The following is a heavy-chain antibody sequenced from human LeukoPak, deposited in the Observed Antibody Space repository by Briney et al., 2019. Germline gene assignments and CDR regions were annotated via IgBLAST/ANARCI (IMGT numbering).Heavy chain of an antibody. V-gene: IGHV3-7*01. CDR1: GFTFSSYW. CDR3: AREESDIVLSTMDV. Sequence: PGGSLRLSCAASGFTFSSYWMSWVRQAPGKGLEWVANIKQDGSEKYYVDSVKGRFTISRDNAKNSLYLQMNSLRAEDTAVYYCAREESDIVLSTMDVWGKGTTVTVSS. CDR2: IKQDGSEK. D-gene: IGHD2-8*01. J-gene: IGHJ6*04.